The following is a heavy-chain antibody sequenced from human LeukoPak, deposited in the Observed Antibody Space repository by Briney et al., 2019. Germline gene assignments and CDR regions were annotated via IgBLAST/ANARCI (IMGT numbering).Heavy chain of an antibody. Sequence: SETLSLTCAVYGGSFSGYYWSWIRQPPGKGLEWIGEINHSGSTNYNPSLKSRVTISVDTSKYQFSLKLSSVTAADTAVYYCARGKTFFYFDYWGQGTLVTVSS. V-gene: IGHV4-34*01. CDR3: ARGKTFFYFDY. J-gene: IGHJ4*02. CDR1: GGSFSGYY. CDR2: INHSGST.